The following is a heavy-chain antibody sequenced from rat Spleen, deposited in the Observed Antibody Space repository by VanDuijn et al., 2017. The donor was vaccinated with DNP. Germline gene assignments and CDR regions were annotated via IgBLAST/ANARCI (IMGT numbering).Heavy chain of an antibody. Sequence: EVQLVESGGGLVQPGRSLKLSCAASGVTFSDYNMAWVRQAPKKGLEWVASISTRGGDTYYGDSVKGRFTVSRDNAKSTLYLQMDSLRSEDTATYYCARESAYWGQGTLVTVSS. CDR1: GVTFSDYN. J-gene: IGHJ3*01. V-gene: IGHV5-25*01. CDR3: ARESAY. CDR2: ISTRGGDT.